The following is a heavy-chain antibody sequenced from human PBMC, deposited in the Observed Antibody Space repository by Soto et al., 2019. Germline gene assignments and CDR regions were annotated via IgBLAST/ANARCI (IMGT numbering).Heavy chain of an antibody. D-gene: IGHD1-7*01. J-gene: IGHJ5*02. CDR1: GYTLTELS. V-gene: IGHV1-24*01. CDR2: FDPEDGET. CDR3: ATAAYIGIIGTTRCWFDP. Sequence: ASVKVSCKVSGYTLTELSMHWVRQAPGKGLEWMGGFDPEDGETIYAQKFQGRVTMTEDTSTDTAYMELSSLRSEDTAVYYCATAAYIGIIGTTRCWFDPWGQGTLVTVSS.